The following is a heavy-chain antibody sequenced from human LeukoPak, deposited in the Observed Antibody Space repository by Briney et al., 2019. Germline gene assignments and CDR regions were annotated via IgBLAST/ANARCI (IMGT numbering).Heavy chain of an antibody. V-gene: IGHV1-2*02. Sequence: ASVKVSCKASGYTFTGYYMHWVRQAPGQGLEWMGWINPNSGGTNYAQKFQGRVTMTRDTSISTAYMELSRLRSDDTAVYYCARDGWELLRSRFGWFDPWGQGTLVTVSS. D-gene: IGHD1-26*01. CDR2: INPNSGGT. CDR3: ARDGWELLRSRFGWFDP. CDR1: GYTFTGYY. J-gene: IGHJ5*02.